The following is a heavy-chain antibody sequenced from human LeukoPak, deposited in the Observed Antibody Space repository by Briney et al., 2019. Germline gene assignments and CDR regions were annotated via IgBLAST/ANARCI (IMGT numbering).Heavy chain of an antibody. CDR2: IYFTGLT. CDR1: GGSISSGGYY. Sequence: PSQTLSLTCTVSGGSISSGGYYWSWIRQYPGKGLEWIGYIYFTGLTDYNPPLKSRVNLSVDTSKNQFSLKLTSVTAADTAVYYCARAGGITGPTNFYYGMDVWGQGTTVTVSS. D-gene: IGHD1-7*01. V-gene: IGHV4-31*03. CDR3: ARAGGITGPTNFYYGMDV. J-gene: IGHJ6*02.